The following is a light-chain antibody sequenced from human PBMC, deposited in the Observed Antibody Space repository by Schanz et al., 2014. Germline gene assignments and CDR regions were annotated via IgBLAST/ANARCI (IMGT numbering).Light chain of an antibody. CDR1: QSVSGN. J-gene: IGKJ1*01. Sequence: EIVLTQSPGTLSLSPGERGTLSCRASQSVSGNLAWYQQKPGQPPRLLIYGASTRATDVPARFSGSGSGTEFSLTISSLQSEDFAVYYCQQYNNWPPWTFGQGTKVEIK. V-gene: IGKV3-15*01. CDR2: GAS. CDR3: QQYNNWPPWT.